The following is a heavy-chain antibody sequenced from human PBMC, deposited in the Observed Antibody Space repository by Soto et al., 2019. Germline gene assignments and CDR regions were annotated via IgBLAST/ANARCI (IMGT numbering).Heavy chain of an antibody. Sequence: QLRLQESGPGLVKSSETLSLTCTISGGSVRSSSYYWGWIRQPPGKGLEWIASIYYSGRTHNNPALKTRLTMSIATYTNQFSLKMNSVTAAATAVYYCARHEGGAAADRPLDYWGQGTLVTVSS. J-gene: IGHJ4*02. CDR2: IYYSGRT. CDR3: ARHEGGAAADRPLDY. D-gene: IGHD6-13*01. CDR1: GGSVRSSSYY. V-gene: IGHV4-39*01.